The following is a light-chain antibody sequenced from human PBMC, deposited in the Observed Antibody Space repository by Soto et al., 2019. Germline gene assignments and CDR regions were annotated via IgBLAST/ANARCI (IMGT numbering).Light chain of an antibody. CDR1: QDISNY. V-gene: IGKV1-33*01. J-gene: IGKJ4*01. CDR3: QQYDNPLLT. CDR2: DAS. Sequence: DIQMTQSPSSLSASVGDRVTITCQASQDISNYLYWYQQKTGKAPKLLIYDASNLETGVPSRFSGSGSGTDFTFTISSLQPEDIATYYCQQYDNPLLTFGGGTKVEIK.